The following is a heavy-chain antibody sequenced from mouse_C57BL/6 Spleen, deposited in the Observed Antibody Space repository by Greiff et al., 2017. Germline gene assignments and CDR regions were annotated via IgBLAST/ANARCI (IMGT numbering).Heavy chain of an antibody. J-gene: IGHJ2*01. D-gene: IGHD2-1*01. CDR3: ARGGDLLPLY. CDR1: GYSITSGYY. CDR2: ISYDGSN. Sequence: EVQVVESGPGLVKPSQSLSLTCSVTGYSITSGYYWNWIRQFPGNKLEWMGYISYDGSNNYNPSLKNRISITRDTSKNQFFLKLNSVTTEDTATYYCARGGDLLPLYWGQGTTLTVSS. V-gene: IGHV3-6*01.